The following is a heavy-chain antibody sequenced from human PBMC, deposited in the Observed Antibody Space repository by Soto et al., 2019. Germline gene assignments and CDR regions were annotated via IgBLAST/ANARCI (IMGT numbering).Heavy chain of an antibody. CDR2: IYYTGST. D-gene: IGHD3-9*01. CDR3: AMVDYDILTGDNWFDP. J-gene: IGHJ5*02. Sequence: SETLSLTCSVSGGSVSSGNYYWSWIRQPPGKGLERIGYIYYTGSTNYNPSLKSRVTISVDTSKNQFSLKLSSVTAADTAVYYCAMVDYDILTGDNWFDPWGQGTLVTVSS. CDR1: GGSVSSGNYY. V-gene: IGHV4-61*01.